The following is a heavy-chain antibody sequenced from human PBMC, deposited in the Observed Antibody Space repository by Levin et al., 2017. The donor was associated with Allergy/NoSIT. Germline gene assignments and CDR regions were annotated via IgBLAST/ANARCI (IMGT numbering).Heavy chain of an antibody. D-gene: IGHD2-2*01. Sequence: GGSLRLSCAASGFTISTNYMSWVRQAPGEGLEWLSVIYSGGSIFYADSVKGRFTISRDNSKNILYLQMNSLRADDTAVYYCARESFTSCCPYYFYMDVWGPGATVTVSS. CDR1: GFTISTNY. J-gene: IGHJ6*02. CDR3: ARESFTSCCPYYFYMDV. V-gene: IGHV3-66*01. CDR2: IYSGGSI.